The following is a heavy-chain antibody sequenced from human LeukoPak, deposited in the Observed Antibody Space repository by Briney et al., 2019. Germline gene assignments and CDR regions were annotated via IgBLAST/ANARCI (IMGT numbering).Heavy chain of an antibody. V-gene: IGHV1-2*02. D-gene: IGHD3-22*01. CDR3: ARARYYYDSSGPGD. CDR1: GYTFTGYY. CDR2: INPNSGGT. J-gene: IGHJ4*02. Sequence: GASVKVSCKASGYTFTGYYMHWVRQAPGQGLEWMGWINPNSGGTNYAQKFQGRVTMTRDTSISTAYMELSRLRSEDTAVYYCARARYYYDSSGPGDWGQGTLVTVSS.